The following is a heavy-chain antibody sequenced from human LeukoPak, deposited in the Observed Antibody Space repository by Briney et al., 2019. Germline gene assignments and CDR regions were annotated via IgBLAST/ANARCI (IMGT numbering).Heavy chain of an antibody. Sequence: GGSLRLSCAASGFTFSDYEMNWVRQAPGKGLEWVSYISSRSTTIYYADSVKGRFTISRDNAKNSLYLQMNSLRAEDTAVYYCAREPYSYGFDYWGQGTLVTVSS. CDR2: ISSRSTTI. V-gene: IGHV3-48*01. D-gene: IGHD5-18*01. CDR3: AREPYSYGFDY. CDR1: GFTFSDYE. J-gene: IGHJ4*02.